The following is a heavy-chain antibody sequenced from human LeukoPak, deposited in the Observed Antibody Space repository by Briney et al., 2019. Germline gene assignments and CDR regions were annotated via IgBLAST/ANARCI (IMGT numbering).Heavy chain of an antibody. J-gene: IGHJ3*02. V-gene: IGHV4-59*08. CDR3: ARGPYSYDSSGAFDI. D-gene: IGHD3-22*01. CDR2: IYYAGST. CDR1: GGSISSYY. Sequence: KASETLSLTCGVSGGSISSYYWAWIRQAPGKGLEWIGYIYYAGSTNYNPSLKSRVTMSVDMSRNQFSLKLSSVTAADTAVYFCARGPYSYDSSGAFDIWGQGTMVTVSS.